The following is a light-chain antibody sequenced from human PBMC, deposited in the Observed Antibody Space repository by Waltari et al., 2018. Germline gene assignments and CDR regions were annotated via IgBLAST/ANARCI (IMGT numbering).Light chain of an antibody. CDR1: QGISSY. CDR3: QQYYSYPPT. J-gene: IGKJ1*01. CDR2: AAS. Sequence: AIRMTQSPSSFSASTGDRVTITCRASQGISSYLAWYQQKPGKAPKLLIYAASTLQSGVPSRFSGSGSGTDFTLTISCLQSEDFATYYCQQYYSYPPTFSQGTKVEIK. V-gene: IGKV1-8*01.